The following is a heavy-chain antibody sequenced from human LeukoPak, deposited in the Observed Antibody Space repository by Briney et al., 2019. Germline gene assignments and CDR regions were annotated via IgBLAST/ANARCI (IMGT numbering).Heavy chain of an antibody. CDR2: INPNSGGT. CDR1: GYTFTGYY. V-gene: IGHV1-2*02. J-gene: IGHJ3*02. Sequence: ASVKVSCKASGYTFTGYYTHWVRQAPGQGLEWMGWINPNSGGTNYAQKFQGRVTMTRDTSTSTAYMELSRLRSDDTAVYYCARGKWELVRAFDIWGQGTTVTVSS. CDR3: ARGKWELVRAFDI. D-gene: IGHD1-26*01.